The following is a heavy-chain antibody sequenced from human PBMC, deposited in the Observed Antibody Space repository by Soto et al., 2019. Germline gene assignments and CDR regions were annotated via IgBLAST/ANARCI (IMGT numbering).Heavy chain of an antibody. CDR3: ARGGSLYWYFDL. Sequence: ASVKVSCQASGYTFTNYAMHWARQAPGQRLEWMGWINAGNGNTKYSQKFQGRVTITRDTSASTAYMELSSLRSEDTAVYYCARGGSLYWYFDLWGRGTLVTVSS. J-gene: IGHJ2*01. V-gene: IGHV1-3*01. D-gene: IGHD1-26*01. CDR1: GYTFTNYA. CDR2: INAGNGNT.